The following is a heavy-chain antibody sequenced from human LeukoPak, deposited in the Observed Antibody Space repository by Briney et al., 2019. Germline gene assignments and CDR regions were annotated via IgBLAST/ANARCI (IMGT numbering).Heavy chain of an antibody. V-gene: IGHV5-51*01. J-gene: IGHJ6*03. D-gene: IGHD3-10*01. Sequence: GESLKISCKGSGYRFTSYWIAWVRQMPGKGLEWMGIIYPNDSDTRYSPSFQGQVIISADKSISTAYLQWSSLKASDTAMYYCARLATLMVRGVIEAYYYMDVWGKGTTVTISS. CDR1: GYRFTSYW. CDR3: ARLATLMVRGVIEAYYYMDV. CDR2: IYPNDSDT.